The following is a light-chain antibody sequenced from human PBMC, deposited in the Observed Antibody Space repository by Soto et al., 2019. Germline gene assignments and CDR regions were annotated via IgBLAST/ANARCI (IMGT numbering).Light chain of an antibody. J-gene: IGLJ2*01. Sequence: QSVLTQPASVSGSPGQSITISCTGISSDVGNFNLVSWYQQLPGKAPKLMIYEGTKRPSGVSNRFSASNSGNTASLTISGLQAEDEADYYCCSYAGDSTDVVFGGGTKLTVL. CDR3: CSYAGDSTDVV. CDR2: EGT. V-gene: IGLV2-23*01. CDR1: SSDVGNFNL.